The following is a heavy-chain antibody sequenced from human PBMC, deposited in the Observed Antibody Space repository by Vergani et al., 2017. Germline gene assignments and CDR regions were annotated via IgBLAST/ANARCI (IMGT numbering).Heavy chain of an antibody. J-gene: IGHJ3*02. Sequence: EVRLLESGGDLVQPGGSLRLLCRTSGFTFGDFAMHWVRQTPGKGLEWVSGITSGAHIANYADSVKGRFTISRDDSKNTLYLQMNNLRAEDTATYYCTRDHRDYNNYPGTFDIWGQGSMVTVSS. CDR2: ITSGAHIA. CDR1: GFTFGDFA. CDR3: TRDHRDYNNYPGTFDI. D-gene: IGHD5-24*01. V-gene: IGHV3-23*01.